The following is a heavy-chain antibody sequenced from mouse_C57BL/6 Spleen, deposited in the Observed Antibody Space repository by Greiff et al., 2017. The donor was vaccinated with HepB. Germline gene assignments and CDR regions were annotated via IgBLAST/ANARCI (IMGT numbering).Heavy chain of an antibody. J-gene: IGHJ2*01. Sequence: QVQLQQPGAELVKPGASVKLSCKASGYTFTSYWMQWVKQRPGQGLEWIGEIDPSDSYTNYNQKFMGKATLTVDTSSSTAYMQLSSLTSEDSAVYYCARWSTTVVAIDYWGQGTTLTVSS. D-gene: IGHD1-1*01. V-gene: IGHV1-50*01. CDR2: IDPSDSYT. CDR1: GYTFTSYW. CDR3: ARWSTTVVAIDY.